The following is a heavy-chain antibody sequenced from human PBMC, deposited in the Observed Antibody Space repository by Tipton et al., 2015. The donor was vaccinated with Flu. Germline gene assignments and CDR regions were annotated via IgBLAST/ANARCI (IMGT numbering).Heavy chain of an antibody. Sequence: SLRLSCAASGFIVSSDYMSWVRQAPGKGLEWLSVIYSGDSASYADSVRGRFTISRDNAKNSLYLQMNSLRAEDTAVYYCAREDGIIGTTSAFDVWGQGTMVTVSS. D-gene: IGHD1-7*01. CDR2: IYSGDSA. J-gene: IGHJ3*01. V-gene: IGHV3-53*01. CDR1: GFIVSSDY. CDR3: AREDGIIGTTSAFDV.